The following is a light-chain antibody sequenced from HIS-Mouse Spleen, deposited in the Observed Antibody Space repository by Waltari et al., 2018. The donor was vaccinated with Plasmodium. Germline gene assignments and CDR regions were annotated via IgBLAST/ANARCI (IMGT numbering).Light chain of an antibody. CDR1: KLGYKY. CDR2: QDS. V-gene: IGLV3-1*01. Sequence: SYELTQPPSVSVSPGQTASITCSGDKLGYKYACWYQQKPGQSPVLVIYQDSKRPSGILDRFSGSNSGNTATLTISGTQAMDEADYYCQAWDSSTVVFGGGTKLTVL. J-gene: IGLJ2*01. CDR3: QAWDSSTVV.